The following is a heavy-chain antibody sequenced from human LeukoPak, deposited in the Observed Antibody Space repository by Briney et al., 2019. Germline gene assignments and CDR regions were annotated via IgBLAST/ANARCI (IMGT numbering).Heavy chain of an antibody. CDR1: GGSISSSSYY. J-gene: IGHJ4*02. V-gene: IGHV4-39*01. CDR2: IYYSGST. CDR3: ARHIVATGLSL. Sequence: SETLSLTCTVSGGSISSSSYYWGWIRQPPGKGLEWIGSIYYSGSTYYNPSLKSRVTISVDTSKNQFSLKLSSVTAADTAVYYCARHIVATGLSLWGQGTLVTVSS. D-gene: IGHD5-12*01.